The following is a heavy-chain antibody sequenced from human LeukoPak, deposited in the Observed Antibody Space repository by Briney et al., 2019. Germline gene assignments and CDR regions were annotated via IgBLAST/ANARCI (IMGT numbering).Heavy chain of an antibody. CDR1: GFTFSNAW. Sequence: GGSLRLSCAASGFTFSNAWMSWVRQAPGKGLEWVAVISYDGSNKYYADSVKGRFTISRDNSKNTLYLQMNSLRAEDTAVYYCAGLVVPAAKSAFDIWGQGTMVTVPS. V-gene: IGHV3-30-3*01. CDR2: ISYDGSNK. D-gene: IGHD2-2*01. J-gene: IGHJ3*02. CDR3: AGLVVPAAKSAFDI.